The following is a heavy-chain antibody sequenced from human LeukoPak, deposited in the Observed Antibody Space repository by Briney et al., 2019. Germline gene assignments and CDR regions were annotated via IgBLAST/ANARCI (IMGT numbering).Heavy chain of an antibody. CDR3: ASTRGATVTNY. CDR2: INSDGSST. D-gene: IGHD4-17*01. V-gene: IGHV3-74*01. J-gene: IGHJ4*02. CDR1: GFTFSSYW. Sequence: GGSLRLSCAASGFTFSSYWMHRVRHAPGKGLVWVSRINSDGSSTSYADSVKGRFTISRDNAKNTLYLQMNSLRAEDTAVYYCASTRGATVTNYWGQGTLVTVSS.